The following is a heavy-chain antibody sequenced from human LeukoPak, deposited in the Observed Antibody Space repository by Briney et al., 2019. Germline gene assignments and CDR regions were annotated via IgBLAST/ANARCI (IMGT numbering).Heavy chain of an antibody. CDR2: IYTGNT. CDR1: GGSITTFF. D-gene: IGHD3-10*01. CDR3: ARGPLYEYHSGTFVN. V-gene: IGHV4-59*01. J-gene: IGHJ4*02. Sequence: SETLSLTCSVSGGSITTFFWNWIRQPPGKGLEWIGSIYTGNTHYNSSLKSRVTLSQDTSRNRVSLKLPYVTAADTAVYYCARGPLYEYHSGTFVNWGQGTLVTVSS.